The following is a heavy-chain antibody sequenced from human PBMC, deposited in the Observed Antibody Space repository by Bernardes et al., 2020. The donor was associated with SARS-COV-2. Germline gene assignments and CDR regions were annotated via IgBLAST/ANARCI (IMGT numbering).Heavy chain of an antibody. CDR1: GFTFDDYV. Sequence: GGSLRLSCVASGFTFDDYVMHWVRQAPGRGLEWVAGISWNSGGIGYADSVRGRFTISRDNGRNSLYLQMNSLRAEDTALYYCAKDLSKVRYYYGMDVWGQGTMVTVSS. CDR2: ISWNSGGI. D-gene: IGHD3-10*01. J-gene: IGHJ6*02. CDR3: AKDLSKVRYYYGMDV. V-gene: IGHV3-9*01.